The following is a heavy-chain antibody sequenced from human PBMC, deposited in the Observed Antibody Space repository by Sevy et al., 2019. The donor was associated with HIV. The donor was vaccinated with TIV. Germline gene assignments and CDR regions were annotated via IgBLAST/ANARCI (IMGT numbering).Heavy chain of an antibody. CDR1: GYTFSDYY. CDR2: MNANTGAT. V-gene: IGHV1-2*06. Sequence: ASLKVSCKASGYTFSDYYIFWVRQAPGQRLEWLGRMNANTGATNYAQKFQGRVSMTRDKSTTTAYMELRSLRSDDTAVYYCARLSHEGPFDYWGQGTLVTVSS. CDR3: ARLSHEGPFDY. J-gene: IGHJ4*02.